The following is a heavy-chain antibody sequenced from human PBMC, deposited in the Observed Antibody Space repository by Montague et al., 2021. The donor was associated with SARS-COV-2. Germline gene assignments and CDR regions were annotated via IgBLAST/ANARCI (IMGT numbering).Heavy chain of an antibody. D-gene: IGHD3-9*01. Sequence: VKPTQTLTLTCTFSGFSLSTSGMRASWIRQPPGKALEWLARIDWDDDKFYSTSLKTRLTISKDTSKNQVVLTMTNMDPVDTATYYRARSYYDILTAYYTPFDYWGQGTLVTASS. CDR3: ARSYYDILTAYYTPFDY. J-gene: IGHJ4*02. CDR2: IDWDDDK. V-gene: IGHV2-70*04. CDR1: GFSLSTSGMR.